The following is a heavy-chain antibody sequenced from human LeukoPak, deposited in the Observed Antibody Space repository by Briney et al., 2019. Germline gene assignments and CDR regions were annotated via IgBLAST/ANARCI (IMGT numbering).Heavy chain of an antibody. J-gene: IGHJ4*02. D-gene: IGHD3-10*01. Sequence: PSETLSLTCTVSGGSISSYYWSSIRQPPRKGREWIAYISNSGSTDYNPALKSGVTISVDPSKNQFSLKLCSVNGADTAVYYCARGRTWFGELSYWGQGTLVSVSS. CDR2: ISNSGST. CDR3: ARGRTWFGELSY. CDR1: GGSISSYY. V-gene: IGHV4-59*01.